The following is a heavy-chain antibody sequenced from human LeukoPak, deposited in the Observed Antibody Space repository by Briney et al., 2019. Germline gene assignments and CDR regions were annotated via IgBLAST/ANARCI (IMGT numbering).Heavy chain of an antibody. J-gene: IGHJ5*01. CDR3: AIGPSDTSGCYIWFDF. V-gene: IGHV1-18*04. CDR1: GYTFKNYG. Sequence: GASVKVSCKASGYTFKNYGISWVRQAPGQGLEWMGWISTYNGDTKHAQKVQGRLTLTADATTSTAYKELRGLRSDDTAMYYCAIGPSDTSGCYIWFDFWGQGPLLTVSS. D-gene: IGHD3-22*01. CDR2: ISTYNGDT.